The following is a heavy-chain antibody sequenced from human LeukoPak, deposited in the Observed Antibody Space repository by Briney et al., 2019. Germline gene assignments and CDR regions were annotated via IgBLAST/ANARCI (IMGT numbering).Heavy chain of an antibody. D-gene: IGHD3-16*01. Sequence: PSETLSLTCTVSGGSISSYYWSWIRQPPGKGLEWMGNIYYSGSTNYNSSLKSRVTISVDTSKNPISLKLRSVTAADTAVYYCARKGVSDLYYFDSWGQGTLVTVSS. CDR2: IYYSGST. J-gene: IGHJ4*02. CDR1: GGSISSYY. V-gene: IGHV4-59*08. CDR3: ARKGVSDLYYFDS.